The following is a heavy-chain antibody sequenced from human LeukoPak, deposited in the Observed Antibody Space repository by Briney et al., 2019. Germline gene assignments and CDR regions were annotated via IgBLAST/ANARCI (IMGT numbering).Heavy chain of an antibody. CDR3: ARTYYYDSSGYYYYLTFDI. CDR1: GGSISSGGYY. D-gene: IGHD3-22*01. J-gene: IGHJ3*02. Sequence: SETLSLTCTVSGGSISSGGYYWSWIRQHPGKGLEWIGYIYYSESTYYNPSLKSRVTISVDTSKNQFSLKLSSVTAADTAVYYCARTYYYDSSGYYYYLTFDIWGQGTMVTVSS. CDR2: IYYSEST. V-gene: IGHV4-31*03.